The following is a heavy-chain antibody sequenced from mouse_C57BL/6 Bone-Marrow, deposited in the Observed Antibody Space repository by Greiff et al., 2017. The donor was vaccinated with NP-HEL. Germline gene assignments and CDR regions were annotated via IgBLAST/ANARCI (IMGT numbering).Heavy chain of an antibody. CDR1: GYTFTRYG. Sequence: VQLQESGAELARPGASVKLSCKASGYTFTRYGISWVKQRTGQGLEWIGEIYPRSGNTYYNEKFKGKATLTADKSSSTAYMELRSLTSEDSAVYFGARWAAWVYAMDYWGQGTSVTVSS. J-gene: IGHJ4*01. CDR3: ARWAAWVYAMDY. V-gene: IGHV1-81*01. D-gene: IGHD4-1*01. CDR2: IYPRSGNT.